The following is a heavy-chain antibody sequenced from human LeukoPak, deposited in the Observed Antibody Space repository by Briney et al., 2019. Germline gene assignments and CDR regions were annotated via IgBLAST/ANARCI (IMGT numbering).Heavy chain of an antibody. CDR3: ARGYSSSWYDY. D-gene: IGHD6-13*01. CDR2: INHSGST. J-gene: IGHJ4*02. CDR1: GGSFSGYY. Sequence: SETLSLTCAVYGGSFSGYYWSWIRQPPEKGLEWIGEINHSGSTNYNPSLKSRVTISVDTSKNQFSLKLSSVTAADTAVYYCARGYSSSWYDYWGQGTLVTVSS. V-gene: IGHV4-34*01.